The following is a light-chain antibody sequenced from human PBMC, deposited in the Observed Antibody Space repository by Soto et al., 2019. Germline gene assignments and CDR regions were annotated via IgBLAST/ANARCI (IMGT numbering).Light chain of an antibody. Sequence: NFMLTQPHSVSESPGETVTISCTRSSGSIASDYVQWYQQRPGSAPSTVIYEQNQRPSGVPDRFSGSIDSSSNSASLTISGLTTEDEADYYCQSYDSSNQVVFGGGTKLTVL. CDR3: QSYDSSNQVV. CDR1: SGSIASDY. CDR2: EQN. J-gene: IGLJ2*01. V-gene: IGLV6-57*04.